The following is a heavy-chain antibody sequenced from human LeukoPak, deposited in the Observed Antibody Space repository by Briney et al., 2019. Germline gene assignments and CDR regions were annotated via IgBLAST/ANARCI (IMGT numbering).Heavy chain of an antibody. V-gene: IGHV3-48*01. Sequence: GGSLRLSCAASGFTFDDYNMNWVRQAPGKGVEWLSYITSTSKTTYYAGSVKGRFTISRDTAKNSLYLQMNSLRAEDTAVYYCARDPVFGVGGNYFDSWGQGTLVTVSS. CDR3: ARDPVFGVGGNYFDS. J-gene: IGHJ4*02. D-gene: IGHD3-3*01. CDR1: GFTFDDYN. CDR2: ITSTSKTT.